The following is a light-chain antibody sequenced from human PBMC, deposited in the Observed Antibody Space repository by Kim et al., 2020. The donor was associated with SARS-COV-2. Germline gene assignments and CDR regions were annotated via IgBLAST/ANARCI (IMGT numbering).Light chain of an antibody. CDR2: YDS. J-gene: IGLJ3*02. V-gene: IGLV3-21*04. CDR1: NIESQS. Sequence: SYELTQSPSVSVAPGKTARITCGGNNIESQSVHWYQQKPGQAPALVISYDSDRPSGIPERFSGSNSGNTATLTITRVEAGDEADYYCQLWHTSSDHLWVFGGGTQLTVL. CDR3: QLWHTSSDHLWV.